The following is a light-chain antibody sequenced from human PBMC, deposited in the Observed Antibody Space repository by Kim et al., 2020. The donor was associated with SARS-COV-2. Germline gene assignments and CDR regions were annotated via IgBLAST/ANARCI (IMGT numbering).Light chain of an antibody. CDR2: AAS. CDR3: QQSYITPFT. J-gene: IGKJ3*01. V-gene: IGKV1-39*01. Sequence: DIQMPHPPSSLSASVGDRVTITCRTTQSISSHLNWYQQKPGRAPKLLISAASTLQGGVPSRFSGSGSETDFTLTISSLQPEDFATYFCQQSYITPFTFGPGTKVDIK. CDR1: QSISSH.